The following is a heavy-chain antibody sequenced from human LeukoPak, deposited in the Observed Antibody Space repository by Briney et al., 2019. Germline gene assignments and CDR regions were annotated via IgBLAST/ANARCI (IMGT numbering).Heavy chain of an antibody. J-gene: IGHJ4*02. CDR1: GGTFSSYA. V-gene: IGHV1-69*06. CDR3: AASRWLLPTSGSY. D-gene: IGHD3-22*01. CDR2: IIPIFGTA. Sequence: ASVKVSCKASGGTFSSYAISWVRQAPGQGLEWMGGIIPIFGTANYAQKFQGRVTITADKSTSTAYMELSSLRSEDTAVYYCAASRWLLPTSGSYWGQGTLVTVSS.